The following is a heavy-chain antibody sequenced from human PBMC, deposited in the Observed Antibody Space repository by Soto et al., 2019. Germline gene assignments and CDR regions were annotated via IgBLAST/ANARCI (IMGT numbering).Heavy chain of an antibody. CDR1: GFTFSSYA. V-gene: IGHV3-30-3*01. D-gene: IGHD3-3*01. Sequence: GSLLLSCSASGFTFSSYAMHWVRQAPGEGLEWVAVISYDGSNKYYADSVKGRFTISRDNSKNTLYLQMNSLRAEDTAVYYCARDHGPGWTTVFGDAFDIWGQGTMVTV. CDR2: ISYDGSNK. J-gene: IGHJ3*02. CDR3: ARDHGPGWTTVFGDAFDI.